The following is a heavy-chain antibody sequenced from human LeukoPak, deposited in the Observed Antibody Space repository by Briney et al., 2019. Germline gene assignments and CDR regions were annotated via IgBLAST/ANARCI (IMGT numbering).Heavy chain of an antibody. CDR1: GFTFSSYA. V-gene: IGHV3-23*01. Sequence: PGGSLRLSCAASGFTFSSYAMSWVRQAPGKGLEWVSAISGSGGSTYYADSLKGRFTISRDNSKNTLYLQMNSLRAEDTAVYCCAKVYSSSRPKYYYYYMDVWGKGTTVTVSS. CDR2: ISGSGGST. D-gene: IGHD6-6*01. J-gene: IGHJ6*03. CDR3: AKVYSSSRPKYYYYYMDV.